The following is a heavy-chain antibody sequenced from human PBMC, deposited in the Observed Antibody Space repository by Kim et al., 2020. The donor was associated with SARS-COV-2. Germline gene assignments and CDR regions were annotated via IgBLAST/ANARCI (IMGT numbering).Heavy chain of an antibody. D-gene: IGHD6-13*01. CDR3: AISPGYSSSWYTVRWFDP. CDR2: IIPIFGTA. CDR1: GGTFSSYA. V-gene: IGHV1-69*13. J-gene: IGHJ5*02. Sequence: SVKVSCKASGGTFSSYAISWVRQAPGQGLEWMGGIIPIFGTANYAQKFQGRVTITADESTSTAYMELSSLRSEDTAVYYCAISPGYSSSWYTVRWFDPWGQGTLVTVSS.